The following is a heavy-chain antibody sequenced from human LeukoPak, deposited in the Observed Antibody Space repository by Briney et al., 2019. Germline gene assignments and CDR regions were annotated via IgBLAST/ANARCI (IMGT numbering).Heavy chain of an antibody. J-gene: IGHJ4*02. Sequence: GGSLRLSCAASGFRFSSYAMHWVRQAPGKGLEWVAVMLYDGSTKYYADSVNGRFTISRDDSKNTLYLQMNSLRAEDTAVYYCVRGDSHKSDWYNNWGQGTLVTVSS. CDR3: VRGDSHKSDWYNN. CDR2: MLYDGSTK. V-gene: IGHV3-30-3*01. CDR1: GFRFSSYA. D-gene: IGHD6-19*01.